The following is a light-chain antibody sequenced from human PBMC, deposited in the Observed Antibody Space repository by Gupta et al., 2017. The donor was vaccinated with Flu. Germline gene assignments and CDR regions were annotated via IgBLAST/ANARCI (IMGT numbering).Light chain of an antibody. J-gene: IGKJ2*01. CDR2: GAS. V-gene: IGKV3-15*01. CDR1: QSVRTK. Sequence: APMAACTGERGSHSCRTSQSVRTKLDWYQQKPGQAPRLLIYGASTRATRFPVRFSGSGSGTEFTLTISSLQPEDFAVYYCQQDNDWPVTFGQGTKLEIK. CDR3: QQDNDWPVT.